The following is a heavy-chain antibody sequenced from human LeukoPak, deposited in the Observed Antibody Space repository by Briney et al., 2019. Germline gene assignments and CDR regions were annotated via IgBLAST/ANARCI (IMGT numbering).Heavy chain of an antibody. CDR1: GGSFSGYY. Sequence: PSETLSLTCAVYGGSFSGYYWSWIRQPPGKGLEWIGEINHSGSTNYNPSLKSRVTISVDTSKNQFSLKLSSVTAADTAVYYCARIEYYDFWSGYYSYYMDVWGKGTTVTVSS. CDR3: ARIEYYDFWSGYYSYYMDV. CDR2: INHSGST. J-gene: IGHJ6*03. V-gene: IGHV4-34*01. D-gene: IGHD3-3*01.